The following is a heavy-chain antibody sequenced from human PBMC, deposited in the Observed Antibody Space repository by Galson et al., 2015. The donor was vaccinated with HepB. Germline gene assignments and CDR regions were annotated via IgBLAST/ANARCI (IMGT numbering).Heavy chain of an antibody. J-gene: IGHJ4*02. Sequence: LTCTVSGASISSGHWWTWVRQPPGKGLEWIGQIYHNGLSKYNPSLKSRVTISVDKSQKQFSLKLNSVTAADTAVYFCANYLAVPSDFEYWGQGTLVTVSS. V-gene: IGHV4-4*01. CDR2: IYHNGLS. D-gene: IGHD2-2*01. CDR1: GASISSGHW. CDR3: ANYLAVPSDFEY.